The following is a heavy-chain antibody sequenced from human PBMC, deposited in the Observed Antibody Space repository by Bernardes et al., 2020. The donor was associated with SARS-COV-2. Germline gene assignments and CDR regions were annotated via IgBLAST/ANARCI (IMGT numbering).Heavy chain of an antibody. J-gene: IGHJ6*02. D-gene: IGHD3-10*01. V-gene: IGHV3-7*04. Sequence: GGSLRLSRAASGFTFSSYWMSWVRQAPGKGLEWVANIKQDGSEKYYVDSVKGRFTISRDNAKNSLYLQMNSLRAEDTAVYYCARDFYGSGSRYYYYYGMDVWGQGTTVTVSS. CDR2: IKQDGSEK. CDR3: ARDFYGSGSRYYYYYGMDV. CDR1: GFTFSSYW.